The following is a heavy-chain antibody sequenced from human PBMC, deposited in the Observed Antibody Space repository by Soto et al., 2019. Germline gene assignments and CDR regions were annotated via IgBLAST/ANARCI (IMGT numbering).Heavy chain of an antibody. V-gene: IGHV1-69*06. CDR3: AREGDFLVVAAPARGSWLDP. CDR1: GGTVRNYA. J-gene: IGHJ5*02. CDR2: IIPIFGTA. Sequence: AVEVACEACGGTVRNYAIGWGRQAPGQGLEWVGGIIPIFGTANYAPKFQGRVTITADKSTNIASMELSGLRSEDTAVYYCAREGDFLVVAAPARGSWLDPWAHGTLLPVSA. D-gene: IGHD2-15*01.